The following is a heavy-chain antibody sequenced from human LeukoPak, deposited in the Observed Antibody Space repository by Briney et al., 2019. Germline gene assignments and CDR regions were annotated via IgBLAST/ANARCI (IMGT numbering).Heavy chain of an antibody. Sequence: PGGSLRLSCAASGFIFSSEAMSWVRQAPGKGLEWVSAISVSGGSTYYADSVKGRFTISRDNSKNTLYLQMNSLRAEDTAVYYCAKDPSRPAYYYYRMDVWGQGTTVTVSS. CDR2: ISVSGGST. CDR1: GFIFSSEA. CDR3: AKDPSRPAYYYYRMDV. V-gene: IGHV3-23*01. J-gene: IGHJ6*02.